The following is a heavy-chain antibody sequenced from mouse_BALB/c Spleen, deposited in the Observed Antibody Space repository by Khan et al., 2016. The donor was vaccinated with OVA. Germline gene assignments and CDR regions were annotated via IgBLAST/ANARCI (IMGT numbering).Heavy chain of an antibody. CDR3: ARVYGGDFDY. CDR1: GYSITTDYA. V-gene: IGHV3-2*02. Sequence: EVQLQESGPGLVKPSQSLSLTCTVTGYSITTDYAWNWIRQFPGNKLEWMGYISYSGNTKDNPSLKSRISITRDTSKNQCFLQLKSVTTEDTARYYCARVYGGDFDYWGQGTTLTVSS. CDR2: ISYSGNT. D-gene: IGHD1-1*01. J-gene: IGHJ2*01.